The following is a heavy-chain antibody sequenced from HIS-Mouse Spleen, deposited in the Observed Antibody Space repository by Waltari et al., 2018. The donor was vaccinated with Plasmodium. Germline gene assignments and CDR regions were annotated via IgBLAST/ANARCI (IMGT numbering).Heavy chain of an antibody. CDR2: NSPYNDNT. CDR1: GYTFTSYG. J-gene: IGHJ3*02. Sequence: QVQLVQSGAEVKKPGASVKVSCKASGYTFTSYGISWLRQAPGQGLEWMGWNSPYNDNTNVAQKLQGRVTMTTDTSTSTADMELRSMRSDDTAGYYCARGSAGDAFDIWGQGTMVTVSS. CDR3: ARGSAGDAFDI. D-gene: IGHD6-19*01. V-gene: IGHV1-18*01.